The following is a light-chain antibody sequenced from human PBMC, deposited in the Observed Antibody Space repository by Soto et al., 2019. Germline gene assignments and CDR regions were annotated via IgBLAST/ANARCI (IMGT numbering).Light chain of an antibody. V-gene: IGKV3-11*01. CDR3: QQRSTWPLT. CDR2: DAS. CDR1: QSISSY. Sequence: EIVVTQSPATLSLSPGERATLSCRASQSISSYLAWYQQKPGQAPRLLIYDASNRATGIPARFSGSGSGTDFTLTISSLEPEDFAVYYGQQRSTWPLTFGGGTKVEIK. J-gene: IGKJ4*01.